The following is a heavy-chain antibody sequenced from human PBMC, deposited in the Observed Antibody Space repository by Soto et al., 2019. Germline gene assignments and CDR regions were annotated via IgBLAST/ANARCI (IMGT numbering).Heavy chain of an antibody. J-gene: IGHJ4*02. CDR2: IKADDSEK. V-gene: IGHV3-7*01. CDR1: GFPFRSYW. CDR3: VNGGHVDY. D-gene: IGHD4-17*01. Sequence: EVQLVESGGGLVQPGGSLRLSCAASGFPFRSYWMTWVRQAPGKGLEWVANIKADDSEKNYVDSVKGRFTISRDNAKNSLYLQMGSLRAEDTAVYYCVNGGHVDYWGQGTLVIVSS.